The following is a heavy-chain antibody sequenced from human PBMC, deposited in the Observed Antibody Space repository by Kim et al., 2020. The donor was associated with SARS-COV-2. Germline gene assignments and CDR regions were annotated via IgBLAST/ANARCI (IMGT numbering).Heavy chain of an antibody. CDR3: ARDPPTLDYDFWSGYYID. CDR1: GGTFSSYA. J-gene: IGHJ4*02. CDR2: IIPIFGTA. Sequence: SVKVSCKASGGTFSSYAISWVRQAPGQGLEWMGGIIPIFGTANYAQKFQGRVTITADESTSTAYMELSSLRSEDTAVYYCARDPPTLDYDFWSGYYIDWGQGTLVTVSS. V-gene: IGHV1-69*13. D-gene: IGHD3-3*01.